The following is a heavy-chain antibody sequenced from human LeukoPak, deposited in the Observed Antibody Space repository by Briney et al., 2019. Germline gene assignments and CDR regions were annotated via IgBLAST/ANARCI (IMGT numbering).Heavy chain of an antibody. CDR1: GDSISRYC. CDR2: IYTSGST. J-gene: IGHJ5*02. Sequence: SETLSLTCTVSGDSISRYCWSSVRQPPGKGLEWIASIYTSGSTDYNPSLKSRVTMSVDTSKNQFSMELRFLTAADTAVYYCATSYDVRTAPYDLWGQGTLVTVSS. V-gene: IGHV4-4*09. D-gene: IGHD3-3*01. CDR3: ATSYDVRTAPYDL.